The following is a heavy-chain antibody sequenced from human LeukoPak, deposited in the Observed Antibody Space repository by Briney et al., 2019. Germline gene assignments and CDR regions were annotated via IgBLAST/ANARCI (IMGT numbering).Heavy chain of an antibody. CDR1: GITFSRFW. CDR3: ARDGGYFRFDY. Sequence: PGGSLRLSCAASGITFSRFWMSWVRQAPGKGLQWVANIKQDGSEKHYVDSVKGRFTISRDNAKNSLYLLMNSLRAEDTAMYYCARDGGYFRFDYWGQGTLVTVSS. D-gene: IGHD6-25*01. CDR2: IKQDGSEK. J-gene: IGHJ4*02. V-gene: IGHV3-7*03.